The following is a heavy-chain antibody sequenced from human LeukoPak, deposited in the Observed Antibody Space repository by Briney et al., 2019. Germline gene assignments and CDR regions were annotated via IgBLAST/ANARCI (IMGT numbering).Heavy chain of an antibody. V-gene: IGHV4-59*12. CDR2: SSYTADS. D-gene: IGHD3-10*01. CDR3: AASSHSGSYRAH. Sequence: PSETLSLTCSLPGGSISSFYLSWIRQPPGKGLEWIGYSSYTADSNYNPSHKSRVTISIDTSKNQFSLRLTSVTAADTAVYYCAASSHSGSYRAHWGQGTLVTVSS. CDR1: GGSISSFY. J-gene: IGHJ4*02.